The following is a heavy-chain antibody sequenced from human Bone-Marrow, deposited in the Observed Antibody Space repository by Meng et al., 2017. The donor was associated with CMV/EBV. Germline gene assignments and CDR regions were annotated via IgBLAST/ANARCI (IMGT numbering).Heavy chain of an antibody. CDR3: ASIAARIHYYYGMDV. V-gene: IGHV1-69*01. Sequence: SGGTFSSYAISWVRQAPGQGLEWMGGIIPIFGTANYAQKFQGRVTITADESTSTAYMELSSLRSEDTAVYYCASIAARIHYYYGMDVWGQGTTVTVSS. CDR1: GGTFSSYA. D-gene: IGHD6-6*01. J-gene: IGHJ6*02. CDR2: IIPIFGTA.